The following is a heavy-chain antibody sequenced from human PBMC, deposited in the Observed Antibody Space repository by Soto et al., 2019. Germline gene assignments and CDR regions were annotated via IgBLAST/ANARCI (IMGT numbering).Heavy chain of an antibody. Sequence: GSLILSCSASGFTFTRYSMNWVRQAPGKGLEWVSSISSTTNYIYYADSMKVRFTVSRDNAKNSVYLEMNSLSAEDTALYYCARESEDLTSNFDYWGQGTLVTVYS. J-gene: IGHJ4*02. V-gene: IGHV3-21*01. CDR1: GFTFTRYS. CDR2: ISSTTNYI. CDR3: ARESEDLTSNFDY.